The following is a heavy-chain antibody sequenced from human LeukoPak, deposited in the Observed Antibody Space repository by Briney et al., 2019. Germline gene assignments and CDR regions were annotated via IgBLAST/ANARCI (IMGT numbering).Heavy chain of an antibody. V-gene: IGHV4-34*01. Sequence: SETLSLTCAVYGGSFSGYYWSWIRQPPGKGLEWIGEINHSGSTNYNPSLKSRVTISVDTSKNQFSLKLSSVTAADTAVYYCARGGWLAYGILGATRLQYYFDYWGQGTLVTVSS. CDR1: GGSFSGYY. J-gene: IGHJ4*02. CDR3: ARGGWLAYGILGATRLQYYFDY. D-gene: IGHD1-26*01. CDR2: INHSGST.